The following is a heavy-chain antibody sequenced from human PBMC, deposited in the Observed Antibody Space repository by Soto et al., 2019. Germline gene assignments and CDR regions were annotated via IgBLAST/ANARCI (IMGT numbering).Heavy chain of an antibody. CDR2: INPNGGST. CDR3: ARAGYCSGGTCFHGNCDY. J-gene: IGHJ4*02. D-gene: IGHD2-15*01. Sequence: APVKVSCKASGYTFTTYYMHWLRQAPGQGLEWLGIINPNGGSTTYAQKFQGRVTMTRDTSTSTVYLELSSLRSEDTAVYYCARAGYCSGGTCFHGNCDYWGQGTLVTVSS. V-gene: IGHV1-46*01. CDR1: GYTFTTYY.